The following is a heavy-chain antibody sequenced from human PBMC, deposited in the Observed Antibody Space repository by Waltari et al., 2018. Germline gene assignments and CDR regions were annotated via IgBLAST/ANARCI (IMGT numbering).Heavy chain of an antibody. V-gene: IGHV4-34*01. CDR2: INHSGST. CDR3: ARSRITMVRGANDAFDI. Sequence: QVQLQQWGAGLLKPSETLSLTCAVYGGSFSGYYWSWIRQPPGKGLEWIGEINHSGSTNYNPSLKSRVTISVDTSKNQFSLKLSSVTAADTAVYYCARSRITMVRGANDAFDIWGQGTMVTVSS. D-gene: IGHD3-10*01. J-gene: IGHJ3*02. CDR1: GGSFSGYY.